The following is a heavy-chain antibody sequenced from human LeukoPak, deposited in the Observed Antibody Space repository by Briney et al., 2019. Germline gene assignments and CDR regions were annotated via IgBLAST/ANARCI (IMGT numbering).Heavy chain of an antibody. D-gene: IGHD1-14*01. V-gene: IGHV3-30-3*01. Sequence: GGSLRLSCAASGFTFSSYAMHWVRQAPGKGLEWVAVISYDGSNKYYADSVKGRFTISRDNSKNTLYLQINSLRAEDTAVYYCARETGFSFDYWGQGTLVTVSS. J-gene: IGHJ4*02. CDR3: ARETGFSFDY. CDR2: ISYDGSNK. CDR1: GFTFSSYA.